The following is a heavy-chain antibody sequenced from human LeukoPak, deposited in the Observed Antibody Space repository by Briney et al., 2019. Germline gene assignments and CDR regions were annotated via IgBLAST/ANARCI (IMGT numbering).Heavy chain of an antibody. Sequence: GGSLGLSCAASGFTVSSYWMHWVRQAPGKGLEWVSRINTDGSSTTYADSVKGRFTISRDNAKNTLYLQMNSLRAEDTAVYYCARGASASPSQFDYWGQGTLVTVSS. CDR2: INTDGSST. D-gene: IGHD3-3*01. V-gene: IGHV3-74*01. J-gene: IGHJ4*02. CDR1: GFTVSSYW. CDR3: ARGASASPSQFDY.